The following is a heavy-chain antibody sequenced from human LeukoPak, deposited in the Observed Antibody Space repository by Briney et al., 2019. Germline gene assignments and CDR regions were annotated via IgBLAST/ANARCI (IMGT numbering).Heavy chain of an antibody. D-gene: IGHD4-17*01. Sequence: GGSLRLSCAASGFTFSSYAMSWVRQAPGKGLEWVSSISGSNDNTYYADSVKDRLTISRDNSKNTLSLQMNSLRAEDTAVYYCAKGRGTTVTSAANYWGQGTLVTVSS. J-gene: IGHJ4*02. CDR2: ISGSNDNT. CDR1: GFTFSSYA. CDR3: AKGRGTTVTSAANY. V-gene: IGHV3-23*01.